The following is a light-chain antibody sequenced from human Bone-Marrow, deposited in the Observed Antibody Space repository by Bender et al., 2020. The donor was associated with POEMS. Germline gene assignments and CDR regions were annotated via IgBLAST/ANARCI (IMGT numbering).Light chain of an antibody. CDR2: TNN. J-gene: IGLJ3*02. CDR1: GSNIGGYP. V-gene: IGLV1-44*01. Sequence: QSVLTQPPSASGTPGQRVTISCSGSGSNIGGYPVNWYQQLPGTAPRLLIYTNNDRPSGIPERFSGSNSGNTATLTISGTQAMDEADYYCQALDSTTVVFGGGTRLTVL. CDR3: QALDSTTVV.